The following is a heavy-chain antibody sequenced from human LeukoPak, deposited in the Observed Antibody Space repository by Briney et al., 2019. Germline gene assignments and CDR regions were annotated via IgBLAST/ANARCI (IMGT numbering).Heavy chain of an antibody. D-gene: IGHD2-15*01. CDR1: GFTFDDYA. V-gene: IGHV3-9*01. CDR2: ISWNSGSI. CDR3: AKSLSGMGGPNHY. J-gene: IGHJ4*02. Sequence: TGGSLRLSCAASGFTFDDYAMHWVRQAPGKGLEWVSGISWNSGSIGSADSVKGRFTTSRDNAKKSLYLQMNSLRAEDTALYYCAKSLSGMGGPNHYWGQGTLVTVSS.